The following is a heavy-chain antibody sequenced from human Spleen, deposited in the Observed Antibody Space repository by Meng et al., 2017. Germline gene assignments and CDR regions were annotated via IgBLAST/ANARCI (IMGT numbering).Heavy chain of an antibody. CDR3: LRGSGGSV. Sequence: QVHLQESGPGLVKPSGTLSLTCAVSGDSITNHNWWAWVRQPPGKGLEWIGEIPQRGSSAYNPSIKSRVSMSIDKSKNQFSLKLTSVNAADTAVYHCLRGSGGSVWGQGTLVTVSS. V-gene: IGHV4-4*02. D-gene: IGHD3-10*01. J-gene: IGHJ1*01. CDR1: GDSITNHNW. CDR2: IPQRGSS.